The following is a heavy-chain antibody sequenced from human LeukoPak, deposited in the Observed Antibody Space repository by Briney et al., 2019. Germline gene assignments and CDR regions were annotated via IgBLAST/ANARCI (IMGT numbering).Heavy chain of an antibody. V-gene: IGHV1-69*13. J-gene: IGHJ4*02. CDR3: ARAPYDILTGYYLYYFDY. D-gene: IGHD3-9*01. CDR2: IIPIFGTA. CDR1: GGTFSSYA. Sequence: SVKVSCKASGGTFSSYAISWVRQAPGQGLEWMGGIIPIFGTANYAQKFQGRVTITADESTSTAYMELSSPRSEDTAVYYCARAPYDILTGYYLYYFDYWGQGTLVTVSS.